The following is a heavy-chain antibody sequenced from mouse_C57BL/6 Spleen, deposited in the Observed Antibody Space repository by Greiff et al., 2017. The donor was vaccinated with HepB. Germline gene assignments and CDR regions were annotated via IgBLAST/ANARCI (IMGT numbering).Heavy chain of an antibody. CDR1: GYSITSGYY. Sequence: EVKLMESGPGLVKPSQSLSLTCSVTGYSITSGYYWNWIRQFPGNKLEWMGYISYDGSNNYNPSLKNRISITRDTSKNQFFLKLNSVTTEDTATYYCARGQLGRAYWYFDVWGTGTTVTVSS. V-gene: IGHV3-6*01. J-gene: IGHJ1*03. CDR3: ARGQLGRAYWYFDV. CDR2: ISYDGSN. D-gene: IGHD4-1*02.